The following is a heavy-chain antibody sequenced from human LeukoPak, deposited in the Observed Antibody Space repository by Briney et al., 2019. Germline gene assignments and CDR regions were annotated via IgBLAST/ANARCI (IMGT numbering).Heavy chain of an antibody. Sequence: GGSLTLSCAASGFTVSSNYMSWVRQAPGKGLEWVSVIYSGGSTYYADSVKSRFTISRDNSKNTLYLQMNSLRAEDTAVYYCATTSYCSSTRCRDAFDIWGQGTMVTVSS. J-gene: IGHJ3*02. D-gene: IGHD2-2*01. CDR1: GFTVSSNY. CDR3: ATTSYCSSTRCRDAFDI. CDR2: IYSGGST. V-gene: IGHV3-66*01.